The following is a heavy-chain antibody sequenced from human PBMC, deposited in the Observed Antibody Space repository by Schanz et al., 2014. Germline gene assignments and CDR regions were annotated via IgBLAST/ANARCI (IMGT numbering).Heavy chain of an antibody. J-gene: IGHJ5*01. D-gene: IGHD3-16*02. CDR1: GLLFSYYY. Sequence: EVPLVESGGGLVRPGGSLRLSCAASGLLFSYYYMSGVRQAPGKGLEWVRFMGNKGDGGTTAETTSVKGGVTISGHDSTAMIPLAMERPSTTDYAVRECSRATSARLKFCGSEFSRCDSWGQGTLVTVSS. V-gene: IGHV3-49*04. CDR2: MGNKGDGGTT. CDR3: SRATSARLKFCGSEFSRCDS.